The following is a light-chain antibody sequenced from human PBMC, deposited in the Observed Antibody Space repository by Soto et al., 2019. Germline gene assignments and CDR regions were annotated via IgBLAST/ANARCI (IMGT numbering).Light chain of an antibody. CDR1: QSVSSSY. Sequence: EIVLTQSPGTLSLSPGERATLSCRASQSVSSSYLAWYQQKPGQAPRLLIYGASNRATGIPDRFSGSGSGTEFTLTVSSLQSEDFAVYYCQQYNNWPSLTFGGGTKVDI. CDR2: GAS. V-gene: IGKV3-20*01. J-gene: IGKJ4*01. CDR3: QQYNNWPSLT.